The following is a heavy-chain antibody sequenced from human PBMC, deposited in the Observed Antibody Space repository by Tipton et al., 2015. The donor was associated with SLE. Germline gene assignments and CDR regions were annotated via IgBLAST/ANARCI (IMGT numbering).Heavy chain of an antibody. V-gene: IGHV3-23*01. D-gene: IGHD3-3*01. J-gene: IGHJ3*01. Sequence: SLRLSCAASGFTFSNYGMSWVRQAPGKGLEWVSDFSDGGSSTYYADSVKGRFTISRDNSKNTVYLQLGSLRGEDMAVYYCARETLSGGLAFDLWGQGTMVTVSS. CDR3: ARETLSGGLAFDL. CDR1: GFTFSNYG. CDR2: FSDGGSST.